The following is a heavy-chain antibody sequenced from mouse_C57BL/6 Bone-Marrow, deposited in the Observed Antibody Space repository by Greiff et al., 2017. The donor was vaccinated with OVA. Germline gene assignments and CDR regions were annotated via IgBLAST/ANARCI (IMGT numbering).Heavy chain of an antibody. Sequence: VQRVESGAELARPGASVKLSCKASGYTFTSYGISWVKQRTGQGLEWIGEIYPRSGNTYYNEKFKGKATLTADKSSSTAYMELRSLTSEDSAVYFCAREGVITTVVKDAMDYWGQGTSVTVSS. V-gene: IGHV1-81*01. CDR1: GYTFTSYG. J-gene: IGHJ4*01. CDR2: IYPRSGNT. CDR3: AREGVITTVVKDAMDY. D-gene: IGHD1-1*01.